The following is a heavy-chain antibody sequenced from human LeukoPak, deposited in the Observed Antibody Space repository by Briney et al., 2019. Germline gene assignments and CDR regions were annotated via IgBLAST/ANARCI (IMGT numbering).Heavy chain of an antibody. CDR1: GGSFSGYY. D-gene: IGHD1-26*01. J-gene: IGHJ5*02. CDR3: ARRKWELHQNWFDP. V-gene: IGHV4-34*01. Sequence: SETLSLTCAVYGGSFSGYYWSWIRQPPGKGLEWIGEINHSGSTNYNPSLKSRVTISVDTSKNQFSLKLSSVTAADTAVYYCARRKWELHQNWFDPWGQGTLVIVSS. CDR2: INHSGST.